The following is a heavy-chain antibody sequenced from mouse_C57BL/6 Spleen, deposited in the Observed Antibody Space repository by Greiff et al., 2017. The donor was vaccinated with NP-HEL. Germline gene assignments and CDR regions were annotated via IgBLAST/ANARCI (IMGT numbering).Heavy chain of an antibody. CDR3: ARRDYDWDAMDY. V-gene: IGHV5-17*01. CDR2: ISSGSSTI. D-gene: IGHD2-4*01. Sequence: EVKLMESGGGLVKPGGSLKLSCAASGFTFSDYGMHWVRQAPEKGLEWVAYISSGSSTIYYADTVKGRFTISRDNAKNTLFLQMTSLRSEDTAMYYCARRDYDWDAMDYWGQGTSVTVSS. CDR1: GFTFSDYG. J-gene: IGHJ4*01.